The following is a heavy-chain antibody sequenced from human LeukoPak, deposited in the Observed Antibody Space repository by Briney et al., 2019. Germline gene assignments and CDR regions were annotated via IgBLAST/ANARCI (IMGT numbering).Heavy chain of an antibody. V-gene: IGHV3-7*01. CDR3: ARLFEGVTQFDY. D-gene: IGHD2-21*02. Sequence: GGSLRLSCAASGFTFSNYWMSWVRQGPGKGLEWVASINRSGSAECYVDSVKGRFTISRDNAKNSMYLQMNSLRPEDTALFYCARLFEGVTQFDYWGQGTLVTVSS. CDR2: INRSGSAE. CDR1: GFTFSNYW. J-gene: IGHJ4*02.